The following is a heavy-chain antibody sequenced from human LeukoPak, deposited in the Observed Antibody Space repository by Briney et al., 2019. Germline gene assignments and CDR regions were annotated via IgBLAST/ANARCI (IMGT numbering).Heavy chain of an antibody. CDR2: ISFNGSNK. CDR3: AKDHEGYYYGMAS. Sequence: GGSLRLSCAASGFTFSSFGMHWVRQAPGKGLEWVAVISFNGSNKYYAESVRGRFTISRHNSKNTLYLQMNSLRAEDTAVYYCAKDHEGYYYGMASGAKGPRSPSP. V-gene: IGHV3-30*18. J-gene: IGHJ6*02. CDR1: GFTFSSFG.